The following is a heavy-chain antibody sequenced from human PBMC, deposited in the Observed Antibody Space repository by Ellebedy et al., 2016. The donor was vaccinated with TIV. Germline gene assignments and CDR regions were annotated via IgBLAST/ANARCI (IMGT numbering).Heavy chain of an antibody. D-gene: IGHD6-13*01. V-gene: IGHV1-3*01. J-gene: IGHJ5*01. CDR3: AKAIRRDILSAGMLPWFDS. CDR2: IHGGNGNT. CDR1: GYTFTRYA. Sequence: ASVKVSCKASGYTFTRYAVHWVRQAPGQRLEWMGWIHGGNGNTKYSQNLQGRVSFTRDTSASTAYMRLSSLRSEDTAVYYCAKAIRRDILSAGMLPWFDSWGQGTLVSVSS.